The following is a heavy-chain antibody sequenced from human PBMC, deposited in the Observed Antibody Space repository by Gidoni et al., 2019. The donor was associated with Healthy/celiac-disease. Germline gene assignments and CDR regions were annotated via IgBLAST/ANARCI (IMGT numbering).Heavy chain of an antibody. CDR3: ARERRGSSSNYFDY. J-gene: IGHJ4*02. V-gene: IGHV1-69*01. D-gene: IGHD6-6*01. Sequence: QVQLVQSGAELKKPGSSVKVSCKSSGGTFSSYAISWVRQAPGQGLEWMGGSITIFCTANHAQKFQGRVTITADESTSTAYMELSSLRSEDTAVYYCARERRGSSSNYFDYWGQGTLVTVSS. CDR2: SITIFCTA. CDR1: GGTFSSYA.